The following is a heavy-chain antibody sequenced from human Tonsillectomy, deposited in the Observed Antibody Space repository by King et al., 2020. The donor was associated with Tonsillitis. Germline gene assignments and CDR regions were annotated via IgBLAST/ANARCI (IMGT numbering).Heavy chain of an antibody. CDR3: ARHEAVRFRFDSGTYYQPRGWFDS. CDR2: VSYGDNTYHNPSYGDLP. CDR1: NGSITNIDDY. J-gene: IGHJ5*01. V-gene: IGHV4-39*07. D-gene: IGHD3-10*01. Sequence: QLQESGPGLVKPSETLSLTCTVPNGSITNIDDYWAWIRQPPGKGLEWIGSVSYGDNTYHNPSYGDLPYYNPSLKSRVTMSIDTAKNQFSLNLQSVTAADSAVYFCARHEAVRFRFDSGTYYQPRGWFDSWGQGALVTVSS.